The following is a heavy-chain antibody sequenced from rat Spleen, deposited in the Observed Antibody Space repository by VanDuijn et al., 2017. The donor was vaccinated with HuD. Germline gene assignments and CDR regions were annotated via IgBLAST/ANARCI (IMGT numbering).Heavy chain of an antibody. Sequence: EVQLVESGGGLVQPGRSLKLSCAASGFTFSSFAMAWVRQAPKKGLEWVATITSGGSNTFYPDSVKGRFTISRDNAKSTLYLQMDSLRSEDTATYYCATYGGFIDYWGQGVVVTVSS. D-gene: IGHD1-11*01. J-gene: IGHJ2*01. CDR1: GFTFSSFA. CDR2: ITSGGSNT. V-gene: IGHV5-25*01. CDR3: ATYGGFIDY.